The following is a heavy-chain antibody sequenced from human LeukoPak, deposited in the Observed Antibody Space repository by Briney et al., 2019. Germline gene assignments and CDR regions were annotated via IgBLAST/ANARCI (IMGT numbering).Heavy chain of an antibody. CDR3: ARAYNYYPN. V-gene: IGHV4-61*08. CDR2: ISYSGST. D-gene: IGHD3-22*01. CDR1: GGSIGSGGYY. Sequence: SQTLSLTCTVSGGSIGSGGYYWSWIRQHPGKGLEWIGFISYSGSTNYNPSLKSRVTISVDTSKNQFSLKLSSVTTADTAVYYCARAYNYYPNWGQGTLVTVSS. J-gene: IGHJ4*02.